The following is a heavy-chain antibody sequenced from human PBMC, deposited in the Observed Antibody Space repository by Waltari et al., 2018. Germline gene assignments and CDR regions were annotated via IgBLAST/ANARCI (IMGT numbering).Heavy chain of an antibody. CDR1: GFTFSSYA. CDR3: AKVAGSNVRAYYYYGMDV. CDR2: ISGSGGST. J-gene: IGHJ6*02. Sequence: EVQLLESGGGLVQPGGSLRLSCAATGFTFSSYAMSWVRQAPGKGLEWVSAISGSGGSTYSAASVKGRSTISSDNSKNPLYLQMSSLTAEATAVYYCAKVAGSNVRAYYYYGMDVWGQGTTVTVSS. V-gene: IGHV3-23*01. D-gene: IGHD3-16*01.